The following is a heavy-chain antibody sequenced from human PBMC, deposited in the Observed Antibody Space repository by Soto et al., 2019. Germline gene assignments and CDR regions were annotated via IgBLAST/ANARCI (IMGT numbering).Heavy chain of an antibody. CDR2: IIPISDTT. Sequence: QVQLVQSGAEVKKPGSSVKVSCKASGGTFSSYAISWVRQAPVQGLEWMGGIIPISDTTNYAQKFQGRVTITADESTSTAYMELMSLSSEDTAVYYCARSQGSSTSLEIYYYYYYGMDVWGQGTTVTVSS. CDR3: ARSQGSSTSLEIYYYYYYGMDV. CDR1: GGTFSSYA. V-gene: IGHV1-69*01. D-gene: IGHD2-2*01. J-gene: IGHJ6*02.